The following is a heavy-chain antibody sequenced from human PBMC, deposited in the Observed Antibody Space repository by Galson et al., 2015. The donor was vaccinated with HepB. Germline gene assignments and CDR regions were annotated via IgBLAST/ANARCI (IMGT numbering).Heavy chain of an antibody. CDR2: ISYDGSNK. CDR1: GFTFSSYA. Sequence: SLRLSCAASGFTFSSYAMSWVRQAPGKGLEWVAVISYDGSNKYYADSVKGRFTISRDNSKNTLYLQMNSLRAEDTAVYYCAKEIVAAAGHYYYGMDVWGQGTTVTVSS. J-gene: IGHJ6*02. V-gene: IGHV3-30*04. D-gene: IGHD6-13*01. CDR3: AKEIVAAAGHYYYGMDV.